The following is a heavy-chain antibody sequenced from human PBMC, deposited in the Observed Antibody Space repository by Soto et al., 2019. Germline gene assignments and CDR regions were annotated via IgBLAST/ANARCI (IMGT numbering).Heavy chain of an antibody. Sequence: QVRLQESGPGLVKPAQTLSLTCTVSGGSLNSDSYYWGWIRQPPVKGLEWIRYIYSIGSTYSNPPLKSPVALSVDTSQNLVALTLTSVTAAATAVYFCVRGPDCATVDACHRYFDAWGQGITVAVSA. J-gene: IGHJ6*01. CDR2: IYSIGST. CDR3: VRGPDCATVDACHRYFDA. V-gene: IGHV4-30-4*01. D-gene: IGHD2-15*01. CDR1: GGSLNSDSYY.